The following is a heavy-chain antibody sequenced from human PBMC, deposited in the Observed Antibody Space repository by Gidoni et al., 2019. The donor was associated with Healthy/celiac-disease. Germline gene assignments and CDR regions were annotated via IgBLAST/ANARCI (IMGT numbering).Heavy chain of an antibody. J-gene: IGHJ4*02. Sequence: QLQLQESGPGLVKPSETLSLTCTVSGGSISSSSYYWGWIRQPPGKGLEWIGSIYYSGSTYYNPSLKSRVTISVDTSKNQFSLKLSSVTAADTAVYYCAGGDSSGYYYPFDYWGQGTLVTVSS. D-gene: IGHD3-22*01. CDR2: IYYSGST. CDR1: GGSISSSSYY. V-gene: IGHV4-39*01. CDR3: AGGDSSGYYYPFDY.